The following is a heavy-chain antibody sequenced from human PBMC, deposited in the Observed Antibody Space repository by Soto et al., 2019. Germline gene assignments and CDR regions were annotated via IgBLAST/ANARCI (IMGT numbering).Heavy chain of an antibody. CDR3: AKNGQPPYYYYGMDV. Sequence: VKVSCKASGYTFTRYAMHWVRQAPGQGLEWMGWISGYNGDTKYAQKFQGRVTMTVDTSTTTAYMELRSLTSDDRAVYYCAKNGQPPYYYYGMDVWGQGTTVTVSS. CDR1: GYTFTRYA. J-gene: IGHJ6*02. V-gene: IGHV1-18*01. D-gene: IGHD2-8*01. CDR2: ISGYNGDT.